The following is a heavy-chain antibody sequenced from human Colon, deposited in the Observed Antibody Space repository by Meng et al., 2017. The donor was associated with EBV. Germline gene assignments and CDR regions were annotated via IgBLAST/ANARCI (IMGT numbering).Heavy chain of an antibody. D-gene: IGHD4-17*01. J-gene: IGHJ4*02. V-gene: IGHV4-30-4*01. CDR3: ARYRLQNDYGDQLYYFDY. CDR1: GGSINSGDYY. Sequence: QVRLQVSGPGLVKPSQTLSLTCTVSGGSINSGDYYWSWIRQPPGKGLEWIGEINHSGSTNYNPSLKSRVTISVDTSKNQFSLKVTSVTAADTAVYYCARYRLQNDYGDQLYYFDYLGQGSLVTVSS. CDR2: INHSGST.